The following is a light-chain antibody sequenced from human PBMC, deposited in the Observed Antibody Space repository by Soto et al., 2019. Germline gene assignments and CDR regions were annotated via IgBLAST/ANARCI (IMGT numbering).Light chain of an antibody. Sequence: DIQMTQSPSTLSASVGDRVTITCRASQSISSWLAWYPQKPGKAPKLLIYDASSLESGVPSRFSGSGSGTEFTLTISSLQPDDFATYYCQQYNSYSKLTFGGGTKVEIK. CDR2: DAS. J-gene: IGKJ4*01. CDR1: QSISSW. V-gene: IGKV1-5*01. CDR3: QQYNSYSKLT.